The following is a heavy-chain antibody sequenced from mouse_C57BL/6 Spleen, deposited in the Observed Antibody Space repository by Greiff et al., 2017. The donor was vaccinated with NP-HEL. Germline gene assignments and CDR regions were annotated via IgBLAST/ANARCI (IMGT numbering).Heavy chain of an antibody. CDR2: IWSGGST. CDR1: GFSLTSYG. D-gene: IGHD4-1*01. J-gene: IGHJ2*01. Sequence: QVQLKESGPGLVQPSQSLSITCTVSGFSLTSYGVHWVRQSPGKGLEWLGVIWSGGSTDYNAAFISRLSISKDNSTSQVFFKMNSLQADDTAIYYCARSNWDGYYFDYWGQGTTLTVSS. CDR3: ARSNWDGYYFDY. V-gene: IGHV2-2*01.